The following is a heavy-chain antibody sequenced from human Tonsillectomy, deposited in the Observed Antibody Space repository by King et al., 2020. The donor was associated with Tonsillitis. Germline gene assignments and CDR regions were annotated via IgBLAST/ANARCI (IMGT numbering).Heavy chain of an antibody. J-gene: IGHJ5*02. V-gene: IGHV2-5*01. D-gene: IGHD3-3*01. Sequence: TLKESGPTLVKPTQTLTLTCTFSGFSLSASGVGVGWIRQPPGKALEWLALIYWNDDKRYSPSLKSRLTITKDTSKNQVVLTMTNMDPVDTATYYCAHIVPPSYDFWSGYSPNWFDPWGQGTLVTVYS. CDR1: GFSLSASGVG. CDR3: AHIVPPSYDFWSGYSPNWFDP. CDR2: IYWNDDK.